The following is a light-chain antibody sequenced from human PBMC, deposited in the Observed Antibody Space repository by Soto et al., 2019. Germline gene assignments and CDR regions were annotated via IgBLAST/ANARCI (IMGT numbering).Light chain of an antibody. J-gene: IGKJ1*01. Sequence: EIVMTQSPAALSVSPGETATLSCRASQSVSSNLAWYQQKPGQAPRLLIYGASTRATGIPARFSGSGSGTEFTLTISSLQSEDFVVYCCQQYNNWPPWTFGQGTKVEIK. CDR1: QSVSSN. V-gene: IGKV3-15*01. CDR2: GAS. CDR3: QQYNNWPPWT.